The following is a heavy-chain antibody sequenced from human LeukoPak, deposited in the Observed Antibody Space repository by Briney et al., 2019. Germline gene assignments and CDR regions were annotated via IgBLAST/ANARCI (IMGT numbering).Heavy chain of an antibody. Sequence: GGSLRLSCAASGFTFSSYSMNWVRQAPGKGLEWVSSVSSSSSYIYYADSVKGRFTISRDNARNSLYLQMNTLRAEDTAVYSCARGADGVSSNSRGWFDPWGQGTLVTVSS. CDR2: VSSSSSYI. CDR1: GFTFSSYS. J-gene: IGHJ5*02. V-gene: IGHV3-21*06. D-gene: IGHD2-15*01. CDR3: ARGADGVSSNSRGWFDP.